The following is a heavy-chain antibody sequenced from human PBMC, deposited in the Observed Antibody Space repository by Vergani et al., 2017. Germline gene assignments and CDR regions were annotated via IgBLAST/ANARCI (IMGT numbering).Heavy chain of an antibody. J-gene: IGHJ4*02. CDR3: ARDPPKVVVADGEGY. CDR2: IIPIFGTA. V-gene: IGHV1-69*01. D-gene: IGHD2-15*01. CDR1: GGTFSSYA. Sequence: QVQLVQSGAEVKKPGSSVKVSCKASGGTFSSYAISWVRQAPGQGLEWMGGIIPIFGTANYAQKFQGRVTITADESTSTAYMELSSLRSEDSAVYYCARDPPKVVVADGEGYWGQGTLVTVSS.